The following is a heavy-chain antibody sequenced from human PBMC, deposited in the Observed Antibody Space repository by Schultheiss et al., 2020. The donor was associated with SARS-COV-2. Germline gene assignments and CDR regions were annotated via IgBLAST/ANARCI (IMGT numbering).Heavy chain of an antibody. CDR1: GYSISSGHH. V-gene: IGHV4-38-2*02. D-gene: IGHD4/OR15-4a*01. Sequence: SETMSLTCSVSGYSISSGHHWGWIRQPPGKGLEWIGHIYHNGNTNYNPSLKSRVTISIDTSKNQFSLKLGSVTAADTAVYFCARDQDYGRNAFDIWGQGTMVTVSS. CDR3: ARDQDYGRNAFDI. CDR2: IYHNGNT. J-gene: IGHJ3*02.